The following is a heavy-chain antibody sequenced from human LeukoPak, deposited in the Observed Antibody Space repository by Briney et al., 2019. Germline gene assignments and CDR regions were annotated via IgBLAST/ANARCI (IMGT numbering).Heavy chain of an antibody. J-gene: IGHJ4*02. D-gene: IGHD3-22*01. CDR3: ARVRYYDSSGYYPSSYYFDY. V-gene: IGHV4-30-2*01. CDR2: IYHSGST. CDR1: GSSISSGGYS. Sequence: SETLSLTCAVSGSSISSGGYSWSWIRQPPGKGLEWIGYIYHSGSTYYNPSLKSRVTISVDRSKNQFSLKLSSVTAADTAVYYCARVRYYDSSGYYPSSYYFDYWGQGTLVTVSS.